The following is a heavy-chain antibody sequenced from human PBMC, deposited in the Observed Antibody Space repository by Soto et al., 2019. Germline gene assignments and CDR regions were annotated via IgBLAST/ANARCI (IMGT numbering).Heavy chain of an antibody. CDR3: ARHVAVARTRGFEY. Sequence: QVQLQQSGPGLVKPSGTLSLTCAVSGGSISDNWWSWVRQPPGKGLEWIGEINHTGTTTYNPSLKSRVTILVDKSASQISLTLNSVTAADTAVYYCARHVAVARTRGFEYWGQGTLVTGSS. J-gene: IGHJ4*02. CDR2: INHTGTT. V-gene: IGHV4-4*02. CDR1: GGSISDNW. D-gene: IGHD6-19*01.